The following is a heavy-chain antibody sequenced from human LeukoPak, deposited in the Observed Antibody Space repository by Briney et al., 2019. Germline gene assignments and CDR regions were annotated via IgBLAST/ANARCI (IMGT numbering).Heavy chain of an antibody. J-gene: IGHJ4*02. V-gene: IGHV3-33*01. CDR3: ARDNYSYGYFDC. Sequence: GGSLRLSCAASGFTFSSYGMHWVRQAPGKGLEWVAVIWYDGSNKYYADSVKGRFTISRDNSKNTLYLQMNGLRAEDTAVYYCARDNYSYGYFDCWGQGTLVTVSS. CDR1: GFTFSSYG. CDR2: IWYDGSNK. D-gene: IGHD5-18*01.